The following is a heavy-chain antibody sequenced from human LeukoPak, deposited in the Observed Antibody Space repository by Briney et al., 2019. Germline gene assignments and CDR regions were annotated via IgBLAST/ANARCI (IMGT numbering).Heavy chain of an antibody. Sequence: PGGSLRLSCAASAFTVSDNYMSWVRQAPGKGLEWVSVMYSRGDTYYANSVKGRFTFSRDISKNTLHLQMNGLRTEDTAMYYCARDAPQVPAAGVLASWGQGTLVIVSS. D-gene: IGHD6-13*01. V-gene: IGHV3-53*01. CDR2: MYSRGDT. CDR3: ARDAPQVPAAGVLAS. CDR1: AFTVSDNY. J-gene: IGHJ5*02.